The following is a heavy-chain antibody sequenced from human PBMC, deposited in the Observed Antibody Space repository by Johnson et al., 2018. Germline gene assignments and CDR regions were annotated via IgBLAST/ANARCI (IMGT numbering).Heavy chain of an antibody. CDR1: GGSISSYY. Sequence: QVQLQESGPGLVKPSETLSLTCTVSGGSISSYYWSWIRQPPGKGLEWIGYIYYSGSTNYNPSLKSRVTISVDTSKNQFSRKLSSVTAGDTAGYYCARDRATGAGTDHDAFDIWGQGTMVTVSS. V-gene: IGHV4-59*01. J-gene: IGHJ3*02. CDR3: ARDRATGAGTDHDAFDI. CDR2: IYYSGST. D-gene: IGHD6-19*01.